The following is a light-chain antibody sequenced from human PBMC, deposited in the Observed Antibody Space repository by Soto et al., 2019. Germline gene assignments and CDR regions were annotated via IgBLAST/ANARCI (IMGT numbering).Light chain of an antibody. Sequence: SYELTQPPSVSVAPGQTATITCGGSNIGSKSVHWYQQRPGQAPVLVVYDDRDRPSGIPDRFSGSNSGNTATLTISRVEVGAEADYHCQEWDSTLDQWIFGGGTKLTVL. V-gene: IGLV3-21*02. CDR1: NIGSKS. CDR2: DDR. J-gene: IGLJ2*01. CDR3: QEWDSTLDQWI.